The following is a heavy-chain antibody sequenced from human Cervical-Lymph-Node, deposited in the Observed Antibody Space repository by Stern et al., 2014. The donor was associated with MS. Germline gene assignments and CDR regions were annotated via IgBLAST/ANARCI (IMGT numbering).Heavy chain of an antibody. Sequence: EVQLVESGGALIQPGGSLRLSCAASGFALRSYWMEWVRQPPGKGLLWVSRINSDGRSTAYADSVKGRFTISRDNAKNMVYLEINSLRADDTAVYFCARGGIEWELNEQMNYGYFDFWGRGTPVTVSS. D-gene: IGHD1-26*01. CDR2: INSDGRST. V-gene: IGHV3-74*02. J-gene: IGHJ2*01. CDR3: ARGGIEWELNEQMNYGYFDF. CDR1: GFALRSYW.